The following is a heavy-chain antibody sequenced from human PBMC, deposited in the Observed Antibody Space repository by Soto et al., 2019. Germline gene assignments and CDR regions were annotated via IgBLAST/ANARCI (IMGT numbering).Heavy chain of an antibody. CDR3: ARAAGTLNPFDY. Sequence: ASVKVSCKASGGTFSSYAISWVRQAPGQGLEWMGGIIPIFGTANYAQKFQGRVTITADESTSTAYMELSSLRSEDTAVYYCARAAGTLNPFDYWGQGTLVTVSS. CDR1: GGTFSSYA. V-gene: IGHV1-69*13. CDR2: IIPIFGTA. J-gene: IGHJ4*02. D-gene: IGHD1-7*01.